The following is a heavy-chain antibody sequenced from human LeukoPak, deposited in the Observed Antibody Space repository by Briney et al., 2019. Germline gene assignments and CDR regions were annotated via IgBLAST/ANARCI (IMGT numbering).Heavy chain of an antibody. J-gene: IGHJ4*02. CDR3: AREVAAVQPFDY. D-gene: IGHD6-13*01. Sequence: ASVTVSCKASGYTFTSYGITWVRQAPGQGLEWMGWISAYNGNTNYAQKLQGRVTMTTDTSTSTAYMKLRSLRSDDTAVYYCAREVAAVQPFDYWGQGTLVTVSS. CDR2: ISAYNGNT. CDR1: GYTFTSYG. V-gene: IGHV1-18*04.